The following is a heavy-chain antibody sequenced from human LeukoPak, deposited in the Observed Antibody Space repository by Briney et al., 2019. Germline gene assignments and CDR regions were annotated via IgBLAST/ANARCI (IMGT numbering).Heavy chain of an antibody. D-gene: IGHD3-22*01. J-gene: IGHJ4*02. CDR2: ISAYNGNT. CDR1: GYTFTNYG. CDR3: ARSYYYDGSGYYPPDY. V-gene: IGHV1-18*01. Sequence: ASVKVSCKASGYTFTNYGISWVRQAPGQGLEWMGWISAYNGNTNYAQRLQGRVTMTTDTSTSTAYMELRSLRSDDTAVYYCARSYYYDGSGYYPPDYWGQGTLVTVSP.